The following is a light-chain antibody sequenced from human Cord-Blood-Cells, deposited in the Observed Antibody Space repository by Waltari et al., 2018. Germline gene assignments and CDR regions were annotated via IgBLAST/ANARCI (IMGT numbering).Light chain of an antibody. CDR2: DVS. V-gene: IGLV2-11*01. CDR3: CSYAGSYCYV. Sequence: QSALTQPRSASGSPGPSVTLSCTGTSTDVGGYNYVSWYQQHPGKAPKLMIYDVSKRPSGVPDRFSGSKSGNTASLTISGLQAEDEADYYCCSYAGSYCYVFGTGTKVTVL. CDR1: STDVGGYNY. J-gene: IGLJ1*01.